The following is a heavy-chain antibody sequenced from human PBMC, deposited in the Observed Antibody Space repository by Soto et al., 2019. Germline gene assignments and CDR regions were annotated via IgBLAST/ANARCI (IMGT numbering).Heavy chain of an antibody. Sequence: QVQLVQSGAEVRKPGASVKVSCKASGYTFTRHYIHWVRQAPGQGLEWMAIINPFGGSTNYAQKFRGRFTLTTAAPTSTVYMELSSLRSEEPAVYYWAGDLAAAGLGGQGTLVTVSS. CDR3: AGDLAAAGL. CDR2: INPFGGST. J-gene: IGHJ4*02. D-gene: IGHD6-13*01. V-gene: IGHV1-46*03. CDR1: GYTFTRHY.